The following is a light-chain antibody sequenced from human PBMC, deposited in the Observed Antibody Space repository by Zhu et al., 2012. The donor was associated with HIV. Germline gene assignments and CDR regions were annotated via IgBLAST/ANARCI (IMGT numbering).Light chain of an antibody. Sequence: EIVMTQSPATLSLSPGDRATLSCRASQSISSTFLAWYQQKPGQAPRLLIYGASTRAIGIPDRFSGSASGTDFSLTITRLEPEDFAVYYCQQYGSSPLTFGGGPRLRSN. CDR1: QSISSTF. CDR3: QQYGSSPLT. J-gene: IGKJ4*01. CDR2: GAS. V-gene: IGKV3-20*01.